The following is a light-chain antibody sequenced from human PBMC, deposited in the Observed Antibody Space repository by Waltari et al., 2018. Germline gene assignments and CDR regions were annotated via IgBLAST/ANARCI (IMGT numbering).Light chain of an antibody. J-gene: IGLJ3*02. CDR3: QVWDDSSNHWV. Sequence: SYVLTQPPSVSVAPGQTATINCGGDNIETKHVHWYQQQPGQAPLLVVYDDDVRPSGIPGRFSGTTSGNTATLTISRVEAGGEADYYCQVWDDSSNHWVFGGGTKLTVL. CDR2: DDD. CDR1: NIETKH. V-gene: IGLV3-21*02.